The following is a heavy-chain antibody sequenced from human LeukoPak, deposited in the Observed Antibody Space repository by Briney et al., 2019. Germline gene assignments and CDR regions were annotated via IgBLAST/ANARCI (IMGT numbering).Heavy chain of an antibody. CDR3: AKGWASSGWAFQH. CDR2: ISYDGSNK. V-gene: IGHV3-30*18. CDR1: GFTFSSYW. D-gene: IGHD6-19*01. J-gene: IGHJ1*01. Sequence: GGSLRLSCAASGFTFSSYWMSWVRQAPGKGLEWVAVISYDGSNKYYADSVKGRFTISRDNSKNTLYLQMNSLRAEDTAVYYCAKGWASSGWAFQHWGQGTLVTVSS.